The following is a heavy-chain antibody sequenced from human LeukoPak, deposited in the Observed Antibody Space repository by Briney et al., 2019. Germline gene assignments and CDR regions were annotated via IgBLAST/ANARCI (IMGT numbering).Heavy chain of an antibody. CDR1: GFTFSSYS. D-gene: IGHD6-19*01. J-gene: IGHJ4*02. Sequence: GGSLRLSCAASGFTFSSYSRNWVRQAPGKGVEWVSYINIISSEIYYGESVKGRFTISTDNAKNSVYLQTNSLRDEDTAVYYCAREGSYGIAVAGGDYFDYWGQGTLVTVSS. V-gene: IGHV3-21*05. CDR3: AREGSYGIAVAGGDYFDY. CDR2: INIISSEI.